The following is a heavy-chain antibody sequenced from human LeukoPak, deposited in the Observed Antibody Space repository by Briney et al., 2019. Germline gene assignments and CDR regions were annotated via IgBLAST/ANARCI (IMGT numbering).Heavy chain of an antibody. CDR3: ARDLPVGYYGSGSYYDY. Sequence: GGSLRLSCAASGFTFSSYWMHWVRQAPGKGLVWVSRINSDGSSTSYADSVKGRFTISRDNAKNTLYLQMNSLRAEDTAVYYCARDLPVGYYGSGSYYDYWGQGALVTVSS. CDR1: GFTFSSYW. CDR2: INSDGSST. J-gene: IGHJ4*02. V-gene: IGHV3-74*01. D-gene: IGHD3-10*01.